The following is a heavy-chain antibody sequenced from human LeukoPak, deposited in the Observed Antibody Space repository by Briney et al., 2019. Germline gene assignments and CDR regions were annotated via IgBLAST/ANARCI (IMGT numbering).Heavy chain of an antibody. CDR2: INHSGST. D-gene: IGHD6-19*01. V-gene: IGHV4-34*01. J-gene: IGHJ4*02. CDR1: GGSFSVYY. CDR3: ASPPGLAVALE. Sequence: PSETLSLTCAVYGGSFSVYYWSWIRQPPGKGLEWIGEINHSGSTNYNPSLKSRVTISVDTSKNQFSLKLSSVTAADTAVYYCASPPGLAVALEWGQGTLVTVSS.